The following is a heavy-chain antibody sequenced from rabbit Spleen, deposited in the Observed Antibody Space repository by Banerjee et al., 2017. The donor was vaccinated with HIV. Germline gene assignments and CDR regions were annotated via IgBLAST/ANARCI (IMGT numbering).Heavy chain of an antibody. CDR3: ARDTGSSFSTYGMDL. CDR1: GADFSSGYW. Sequence: QEQLEESGGDLVKPEGSLTLTCTASGADFSSGYWICWVRQAPGKGLEWIAYIYTAGGSTYYASWSKGRFTITRSTRLNTVTLQLNSLTGADTATYFCARDTGSSFSTYGMDLWGPGTLVTVS. D-gene: IGHD8-1*01. CDR2: IYTAGGST. J-gene: IGHJ6*01. V-gene: IGHV1S45*01.